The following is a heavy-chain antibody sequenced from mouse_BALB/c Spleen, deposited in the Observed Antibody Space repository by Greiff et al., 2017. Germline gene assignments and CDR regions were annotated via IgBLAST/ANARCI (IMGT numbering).Heavy chain of an antibody. CDR1: GFTFSSYA. V-gene: IGHV5-9-4*01. D-gene: IGHD2-1*01. Sequence: EVQRVESGGGLVKPGGSLKLSCAASGFTFSSYAMSWVRQSPEKRLEWVAEISSGGSYTYYPDTVTGRFTISRDNAKNTLYLEMSSLRSEDTAMYYCARIYYGNSYYFDYWGQGTTLTVSS. CDR3: ARIYYGNSYYFDY. J-gene: IGHJ2*01. CDR2: ISSGGSYT.